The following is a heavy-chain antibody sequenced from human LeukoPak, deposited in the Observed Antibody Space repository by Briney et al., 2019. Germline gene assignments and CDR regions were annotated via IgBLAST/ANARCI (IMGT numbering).Heavy chain of an antibody. CDR2: ISYDGSNK. CDR1: GFTFSSYA. D-gene: IGHD3-22*01. J-gene: IGHJ3*02. Sequence: GGSRRLSCAASGFTFSSYAMHWVRQAPGKGLEWVAVISYDGSNKYYADSVKGRFTISRDNSKNTLYLQMNSLRAEDTAVYYCARVYDSRFRHAFDIWGQGTMVTVSS. CDR3: ARVYDSRFRHAFDI. V-gene: IGHV3-30-3*01.